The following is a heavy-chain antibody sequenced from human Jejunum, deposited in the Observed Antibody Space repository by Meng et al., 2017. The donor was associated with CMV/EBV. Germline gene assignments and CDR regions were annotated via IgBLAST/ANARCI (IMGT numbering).Heavy chain of an antibody. CDR1: GGPVITDNHY. CDR3: TRQDYSNYAGF. D-gene: IGHD4-11*01. V-gene: IGHV4-39*07. Sequence: QLQLRESGPRLVTPSQTLSLTCTVSGGPVITDNHYWGWIRQSPGKGLEWIGSIYYRGSTFYNTALRGRVTISVDTSQNQFSLKLTSVTAADTAVYYCTRQDYSNYAGFWGQGTLVTVSS. CDR2: IYYRGST. J-gene: IGHJ4*02.